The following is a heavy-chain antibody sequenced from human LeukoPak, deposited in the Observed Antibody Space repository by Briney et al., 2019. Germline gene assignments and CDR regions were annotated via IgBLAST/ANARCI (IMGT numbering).Heavy chain of an antibody. V-gene: IGHV3-11*01. CDR1: GFTFSDYY. D-gene: IGHD6-13*01. Sequence: GGSLRLSCAASGFTFSDYYMSWIRQAPGKGLEWVSYISSSGSTIYYADSVKGRFTISRDNAKNSLYVQMNSLRAEDTAVYYCARDQRIAVACTGWFDPWGQGTLVTVSS. CDR3: ARDQRIAVACTGWFDP. J-gene: IGHJ5*02. CDR2: ISSSGSTI.